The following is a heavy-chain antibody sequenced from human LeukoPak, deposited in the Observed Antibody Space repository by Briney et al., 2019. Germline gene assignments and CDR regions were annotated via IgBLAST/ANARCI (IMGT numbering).Heavy chain of an antibody. CDR2: INSDGSST. J-gene: IGHJ4*02. CDR1: GFTFSSYW. V-gene: IGHV3-74*01. CDR3: ARAPLSGYSSSWLVSY. Sequence: PGGSLRLSCAASGFTFSSYWMHWVRQAPGKGLVWVSRINSDGSSTSYADSVKGRFTTSRDNAKNTLYLQMNSLRAEDTAVYYCARAPLSGYSSSWLVSYWGQGALVTVSS. D-gene: IGHD6-13*01.